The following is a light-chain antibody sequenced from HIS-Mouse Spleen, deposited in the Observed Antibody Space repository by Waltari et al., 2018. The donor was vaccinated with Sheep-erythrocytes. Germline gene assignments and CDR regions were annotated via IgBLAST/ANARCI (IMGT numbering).Light chain of an antibody. Sequence: QSALTQPPSASGSPGQSVTISCTGPSRDVGGYNYVSWYHPHPGNAPKFMIYEVSKRPSGVPDRFSGSKSGNTASLTVSGLQAEDEADYYCSSYAGSNNWVFGGGTKLTVL. V-gene: IGLV2-8*01. CDR2: EVS. J-gene: IGLJ3*02. CDR1: SRDVGGYNY. CDR3: SSYAGSNNWV.